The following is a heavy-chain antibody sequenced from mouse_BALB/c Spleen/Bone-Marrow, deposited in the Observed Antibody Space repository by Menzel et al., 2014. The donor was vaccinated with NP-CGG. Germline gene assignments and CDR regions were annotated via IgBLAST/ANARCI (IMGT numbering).Heavy chain of an antibody. J-gene: IGHJ4*01. D-gene: IGHD2-1*01. CDR1: GFTFTSYW. CDR3: ARDGNYRYAMDY. Sequence: QVQLQQSGDELVKPGASVKLSCMASGFTFTSYWIHWVKQRPGQGPEWIGEINPSNGRTNYNEKFKRKATLTEDKSSSTAHMQLSSLTSEDSAVYYCARDGNYRYAMDYWGQGTSVTVSS. CDR2: INPSNGRT. V-gene: IGHV1S81*02.